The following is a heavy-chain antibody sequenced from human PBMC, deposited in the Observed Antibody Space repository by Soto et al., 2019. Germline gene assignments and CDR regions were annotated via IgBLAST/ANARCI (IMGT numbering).Heavy chain of an antibody. Sequence: SETLSLTCTVSGVSIRSYCWTWIRQPPGEGLEWIGCICNSGTTNYNPSLKSRVAISIDTQKNQFSLQLSSVTVADTAFYYCARLGLYCSGGSCYYWFDPWGQGTLVTVSS. CDR3: ARLGLYCSGGSCYYWFDP. CDR2: ICNSGTT. V-gene: IGHV4-59*08. J-gene: IGHJ5*02. D-gene: IGHD2-15*01. CDR1: GVSIRSYC.